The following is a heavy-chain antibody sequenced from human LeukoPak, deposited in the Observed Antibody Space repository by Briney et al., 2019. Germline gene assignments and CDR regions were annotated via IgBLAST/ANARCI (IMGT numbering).Heavy chain of an antibody. CDR3: AREGRTLPAFDY. V-gene: IGHV1-2*02. Sequence: ASVKVSCKASGYTFTGYYMYWVRQAPGQGLEWMGWINPNSGGTNCAQKFQGRVTMTRDTSISTAYMELSSLRSDDTAVYYCAREGRTLPAFDYWGQGTQVTVSS. J-gene: IGHJ4*02. CDR1: GYTFTGYY. CDR2: INPNSGGT. D-gene: IGHD1-14*01.